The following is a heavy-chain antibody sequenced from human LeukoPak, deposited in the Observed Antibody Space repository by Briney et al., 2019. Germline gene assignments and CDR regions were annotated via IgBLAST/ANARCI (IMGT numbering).Heavy chain of an antibody. J-gene: IGHJ2*01. Sequence: PSETLSLTCTVSGGSISSYYWSWIRQPPGKGLEWIGSIYYSGSTNYNPSLKSRVTISLDTSKIQFSLKLSSVTAADTAVYYCARARYCSSTNCYRDFDLWGRGTLVTVSS. CDR3: ARARYCSSTNCYRDFDL. D-gene: IGHD2-2*02. CDR2: IYYSGST. CDR1: GGSISSYY. V-gene: IGHV4-59*08.